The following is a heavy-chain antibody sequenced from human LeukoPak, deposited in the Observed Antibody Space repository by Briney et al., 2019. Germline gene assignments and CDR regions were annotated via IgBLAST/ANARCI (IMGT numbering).Heavy chain of an antibody. J-gene: IGHJ4*02. CDR2: IKQDGSEK. CDR3: ARSDPSRGYSYGYGNDY. D-gene: IGHD5-18*01. Sequence: GGSLRLSCAASGFTFSNYWMSWVRQAPGKGLEWVANIKQDGSEKYYVDSVKGRFTISRDNAKNSLYLQMNSLRAEDTAVYYCARSDPSRGYSYGYGNDYWGQGTLVTVSS. CDR1: GFTFSNYW. V-gene: IGHV3-7*03.